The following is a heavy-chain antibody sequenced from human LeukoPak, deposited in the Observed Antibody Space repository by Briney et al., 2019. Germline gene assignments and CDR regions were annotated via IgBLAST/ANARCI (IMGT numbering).Heavy chain of an antibody. CDR2: MYYSGST. J-gene: IGHJ6*02. V-gene: IGHV4-59*01. Sequence: SETLSLTCTVSGGSMSRYYWSWIRQPPGKGLEWIGYMYYSGSTGYNPSLRSRVTMSADTSKNQFSLKLGPVTAADTAVYYCARGPSPKQDHNYHGMDVWGQGTTVTVSS. CDR1: GGSMSRYY. CDR3: ARGPSPKQDHNYHGMDV. D-gene: IGHD1-14*01.